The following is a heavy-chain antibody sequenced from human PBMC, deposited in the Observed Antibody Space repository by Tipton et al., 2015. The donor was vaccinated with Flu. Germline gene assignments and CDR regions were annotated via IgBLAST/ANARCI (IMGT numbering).Heavy chain of an antibody. CDR2: IYSGGST. D-gene: IGHD3-22*01. CDR3: ASPYYYDSSGYYYLHYYGMDV. CDR1: GFTVSSNY. J-gene: IGHJ6*02. V-gene: IGHV3-66*02. Sequence: SLRLSCAASGFTVSSNYMSWVRQVPGKGLEWVSVIYSGGSTYYADSVRGRFTISRDNSKNTLYLQMNSLRAEDTAVYYCASPYYYDSSGYYYLHYYGMDVWGQGTTVTVSS.